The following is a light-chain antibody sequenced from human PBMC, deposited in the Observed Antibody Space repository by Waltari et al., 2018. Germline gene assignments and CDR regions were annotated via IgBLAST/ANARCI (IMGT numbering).Light chain of an antibody. CDR1: PRLVPTKTY. V-gene: IGLV8-61*01. CDR3: VLYIGSGIRM. J-gene: IGLJ3*02. CDR2: NTN. Sequence: QTVVTQEPSVSVAPGGTVPLTCGLRPRLVPTKTYPSRYQQTPGQAPRPLTYNTNTRSSGVPDRFSGSILGNKAALTITGAQADDESDYYCVLYIGSGIRMFGGGTKLTVL.